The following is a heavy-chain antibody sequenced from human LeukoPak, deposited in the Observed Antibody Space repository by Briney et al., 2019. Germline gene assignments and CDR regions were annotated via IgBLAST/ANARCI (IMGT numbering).Heavy chain of an antibody. Sequence: PGGSLRLSCAASGFTFSSYWMSWVRLAPGKGLEWVANIKQDGSEKYYVDSVKGRFTISRDNAKNSLYLQMNSLRAEDTAVYHCASEVDFFPYYFDYWGQGTLVTVSS. CDR3: ASEVDFFPYYFDY. V-gene: IGHV3-7*01. CDR2: IKQDGSEK. J-gene: IGHJ4*02. D-gene: IGHD3/OR15-3a*01. CDR1: GFTFSSYW.